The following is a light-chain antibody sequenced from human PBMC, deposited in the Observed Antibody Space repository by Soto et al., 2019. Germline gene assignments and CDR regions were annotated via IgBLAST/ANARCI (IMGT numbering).Light chain of an antibody. V-gene: IGLV1-47*01. CDR2: RNN. CDR3: AACDDSLSGPV. Sequence: QSVLTQPPSASGTPGQRVNISCSGSSSNIGSNYVYWYQQLPGTAPKLLIYRNNQRPSGVPDRFSGSKSGTSASLAISGLRSEDEADYYYAACDDSLSGPVFGGGTKLTVL. CDR1: SSNIGSNY. J-gene: IGLJ3*02.